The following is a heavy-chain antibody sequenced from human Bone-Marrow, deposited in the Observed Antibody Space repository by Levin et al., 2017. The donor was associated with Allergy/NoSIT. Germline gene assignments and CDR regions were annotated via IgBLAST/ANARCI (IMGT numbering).Heavy chain of an antibody. CDR3: ARDTNRFDY. V-gene: IGHV3-33*01. CDR1: GFTFISYG. D-gene: IGHD1-14*01. J-gene: IGHJ4*02. Sequence: HAGGSLRLSCAASGFTFISYGMHWVRQAPGKGLEWVAVIWYDGSHKYYADSVKGRFTISRDDSKSTVYLQMNSLRAEDTAVYYCARDTNRFDYWGQGTLVTVSS. CDR2: IWYDGSHK.